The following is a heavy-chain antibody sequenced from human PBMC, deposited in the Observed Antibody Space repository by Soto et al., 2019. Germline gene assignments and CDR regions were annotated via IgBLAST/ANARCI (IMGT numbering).Heavy chain of an antibody. CDR2: VSYDGSNK. V-gene: IGHV3-30-3*01. D-gene: IGHD4-17*01. Sequence: QVQLVESGGGVVQPGRSLRLSCAASGFTFSSYAIHWVRQAPGKGLEWVAVVSYDGSNKYYADSVKGRFTISRDNSKKTLYLQMNSLRAEDTAVYYCARDPAGDYVLNWFDPWSQGTLVTVSS. CDR1: GFTFSSYA. CDR3: ARDPAGDYVLNWFDP. J-gene: IGHJ5*02.